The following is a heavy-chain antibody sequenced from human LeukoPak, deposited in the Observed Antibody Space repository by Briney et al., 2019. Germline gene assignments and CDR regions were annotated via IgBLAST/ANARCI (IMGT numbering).Heavy chain of an antibody. J-gene: IGHJ4*02. V-gene: IGHV4-30-2*01. D-gene: IGHD4-17*01. CDR3: AREDDYGHFDY. CDR1: GGSISSGGYS. Sequence: SETLCLTCAVSGGSISSGGYSWSWIRQPPGKGLEWIGYIYHSGSTYYNPSLKSRVTISVDRSKNQFSLKLSSVTAADTAVYYCAREDDYGHFDYWGQGTLVTVSS. CDR2: IYHSGST.